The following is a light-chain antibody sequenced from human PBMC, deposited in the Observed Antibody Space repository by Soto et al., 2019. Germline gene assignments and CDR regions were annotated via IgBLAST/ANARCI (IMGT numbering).Light chain of an antibody. CDR1: SSDVGAYNY. V-gene: IGLV2-14*01. J-gene: IGLJ1*01. CDR3: CSFTSITTYV. CDR2: EVS. Sequence: QSALTQPASVSGCLGQSITISCTGTSSDVGAYNYVSWYQQQPGKAPKLMISEVSNRPSGVSNRFSGSKSGNTASLIISGLQAEDEADYYCCSFTSITTYVFGTGTKVTVL.